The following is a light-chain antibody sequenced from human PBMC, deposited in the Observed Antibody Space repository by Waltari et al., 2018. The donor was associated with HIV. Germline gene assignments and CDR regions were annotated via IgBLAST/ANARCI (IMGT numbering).Light chain of an antibody. CDR2: AAS. CDR3: QQLSGDPFT. J-gene: IGKJ3*01. Sequence: DIQLTQSPSFLSASVRDRITITCRASQDISNYLAWYQQKPGAVPKLLIYAASTSQSGVPSRFSGSGSGTEFTLTISSLQPEDFATYYCQQLSGDPFTFGPGTNVDLK. CDR1: QDISNY. V-gene: IGKV1-9*01.